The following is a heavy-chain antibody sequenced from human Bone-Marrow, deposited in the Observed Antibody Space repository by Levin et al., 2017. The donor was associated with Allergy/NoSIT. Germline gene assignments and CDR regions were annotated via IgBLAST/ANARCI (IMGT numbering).Heavy chain of an antibody. CDR1: GFTFSTYG. V-gene: IGHV3-30*02. Sequence: GGSLRLSCAGSGFTFSTYGMNWVRQAAGKGLEWVAGIWFDGSKEYYGDSVKGRFTISRDNSKNTLYLQMNSLRAEDTAVYYCAKGGFDAFDIWGQGTMVTVSS. J-gene: IGHJ3*02. CDR2: IWFDGSKE. CDR3: AKGGFDAFDI. D-gene: IGHD3-16*01.